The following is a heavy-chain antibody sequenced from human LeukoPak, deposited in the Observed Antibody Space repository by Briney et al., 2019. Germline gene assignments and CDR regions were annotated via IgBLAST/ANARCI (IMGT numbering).Heavy chain of an antibody. J-gene: IGHJ3*02. CDR3: ARDAYYYYGSGSPIRAFDI. V-gene: IGHV1-46*01. CDR2: ITPSGDYT. Sequence: GASVKVSCKASGYTFTSYYIHWVRQAPGQGLEYLGIITPSGDYTSYAQKFQGRVTMTTDTSTSTAYMELRSLRSDDTAMYYCARDAYYYYGSGSPIRAFDIWGQGTMVTVSS. CDR1: GYTFTSYY. D-gene: IGHD3-10*01.